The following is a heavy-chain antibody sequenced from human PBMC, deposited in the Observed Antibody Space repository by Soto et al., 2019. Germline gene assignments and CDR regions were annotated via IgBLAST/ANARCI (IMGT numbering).Heavy chain of an antibody. V-gene: IGHV1-3*01. Sequence: QVQLVQSGAEVKKPGASVKVSCKASGYTFTSYAMHWVRQAPGQRLEWMGWINAGNGNTKYSQKFQGRVTITRDTSASTAYMVLSSLRSEDAAVYYCARSIELVYWGQGTLVTVSS. CDR3: ARSIELVY. CDR1: GYTFTSYA. CDR2: INAGNGNT. J-gene: IGHJ4*02.